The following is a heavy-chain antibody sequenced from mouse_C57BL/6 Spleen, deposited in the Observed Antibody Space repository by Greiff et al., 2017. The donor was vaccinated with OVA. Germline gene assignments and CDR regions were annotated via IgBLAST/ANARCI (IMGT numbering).Heavy chain of an antibody. CDR3: AREITTVVGAMDY. Sequence: EVKVVESGGGLVKPGGSLKLSCAASGFTFSDYGMHWVRQAPEKGLEWVAYISSGSSTIYYADTVKGRFTISRDNAKNTLFLQMTSLRSEDTAMYYCAREITTVVGAMDYWGQGTSVTVSS. CDR2: ISSGSSTI. V-gene: IGHV5-17*01. D-gene: IGHD1-1*01. J-gene: IGHJ4*01. CDR1: GFTFSDYG.